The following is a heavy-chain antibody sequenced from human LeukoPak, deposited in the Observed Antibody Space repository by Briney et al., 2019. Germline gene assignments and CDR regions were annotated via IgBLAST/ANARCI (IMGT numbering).Heavy chain of an antibody. J-gene: IGHJ5*02. D-gene: IGHD3-16*02. V-gene: IGHV1-3*01. CDR3: ARSLWSTEWAWFDP. CDR2: INAGNGNT. CDR1: GYTFTSYA. Sequence: ASVKVSCKASGYTFTSYAMHWVRQAPGQRLEWMGWINAGNGNTKYSQKFQGRVTITRDTSASTAYMELSSLRSEDTAVYYCARSLWSTEWAWFDPWGQGTLVTVSS.